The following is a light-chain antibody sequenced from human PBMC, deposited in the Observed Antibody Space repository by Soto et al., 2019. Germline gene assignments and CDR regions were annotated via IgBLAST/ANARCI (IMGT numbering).Light chain of an antibody. Sequence: QSVLTQPASVSGSPGQSITISCIGTRSDIGGYNYVSWHQQHPGKAPKLMIYDAYERPLGVSNRFSGSKSGNTASLTISGLQNEDEADYYCSSYTDDRSYVCGSGPKVTVL. J-gene: IGLJ1*01. V-gene: IGLV2-14*03. CDR1: RSDIGGYNY. CDR2: DAY. CDR3: SSYTDDRSYV.